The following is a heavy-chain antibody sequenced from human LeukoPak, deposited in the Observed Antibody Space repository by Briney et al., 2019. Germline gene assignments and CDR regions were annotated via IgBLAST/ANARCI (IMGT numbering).Heavy chain of an antibody. CDR2: MSYSGST. CDR3: ARHLRSVYDPWAFDY. CDR1: GGYISSSSYF. Sequence: SETLSLTCTVSGGYISSSSYFWAWIRQPPGKGLECIGSMSYSGSTYYNPSLKSRVIISVDTSKNQFSLKPTSVTAADTAVYYCARHLRSVYDPWAFDYWGQGTLVTVSS. J-gene: IGHJ4*02. D-gene: IGHD5/OR15-5a*01. V-gene: IGHV4-39*01.